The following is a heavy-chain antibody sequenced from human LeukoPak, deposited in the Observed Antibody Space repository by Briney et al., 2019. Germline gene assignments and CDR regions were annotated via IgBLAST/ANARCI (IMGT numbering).Heavy chain of an antibody. CDR2: ISSSSSYI. CDR3: ARHCSGGSCYPADFDY. D-gene: IGHD2-15*01. Sequence: GGSLRLSCAASGFTFSSYSMNWVRQAPGKGLEWVSSISSSSSYIYYADSVKGRFTISRDNAKNSLYLQMNSLRAEDTAVYYCARHCSGGSCYPADFDYWGQGTLVTVSS. V-gene: IGHV3-21*01. CDR1: GFTFSSYS. J-gene: IGHJ4*02.